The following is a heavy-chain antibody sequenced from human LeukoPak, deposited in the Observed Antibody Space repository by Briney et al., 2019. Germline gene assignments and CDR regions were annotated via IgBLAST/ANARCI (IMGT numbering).Heavy chain of an antibody. D-gene: IGHD2-21*02. J-gene: IGHJ5*02. CDR1: GGSISSSSYY. CDR2: IYYSGST. CDR3: GGVNEVTAPLIGNWFDP. Sequence: SETLSLTCTVSGGSISSSSYYWGWIRQPPGKGLEWIGSIYYSGSTYYNPSLKSRVTISVDTSKNQVSLKLSSVTAADTAVYYCGGVNEVTAPLIGNWFDPWGQGTLVTVSS. V-gene: IGHV4-39*07.